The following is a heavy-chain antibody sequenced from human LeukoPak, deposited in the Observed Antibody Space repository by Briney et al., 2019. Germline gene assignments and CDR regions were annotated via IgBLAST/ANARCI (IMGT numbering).Heavy chain of an antibody. CDR1: GASLSTSPYY. Sequence: PSETLSLTCSVSGASLSTSPYYWGWIRQPPGKGLEWIGNIYYTGSTYYNVSLNSRVTISIDTSKNLFSLRLNSMTAADTAVYFCATELIAAGPGGYYYYYYYMDVWGKGTTVTVSS. V-gene: IGHV4-39*01. D-gene: IGHD6-6*01. J-gene: IGHJ6*03. CDR3: ATELIAAGPGGYYYYYYYMDV. CDR2: IYYTGST.